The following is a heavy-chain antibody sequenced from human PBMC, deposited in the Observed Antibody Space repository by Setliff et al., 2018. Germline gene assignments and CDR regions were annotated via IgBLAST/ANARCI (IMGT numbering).Heavy chain of an antibody. V-gene: IGHV3-30*02. J-gene: IGHJ5*02. CDR2: IRYDGSNK. CDR1: GFTFSSYS. CDR3: AKDFGDGGWFDP. D-gene: IGHD3-10*01. Sequence: GGSLRLSCEASGFTFSSYSMHWVRQAPGKGLEWVAFIRYDGSNKYYADSVKGRFTISRDNSKNTLYLQMNSLRAEDTAVYYCAKDFGDGGWFDPWGQGTLVTVSS.